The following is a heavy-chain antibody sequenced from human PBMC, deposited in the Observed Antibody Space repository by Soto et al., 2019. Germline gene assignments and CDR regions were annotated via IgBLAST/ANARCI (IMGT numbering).Heavy chain of an antibody. V-gene: IGHV1-69*13. D-gene: IGHD6-13*01. Sequence: ASVKVSCKASGGTFSSYAISWVRQAPGQGLEWMGGIIPIFGTANYAQKFQGRVTITADESTSTAYMELSSLRSEDTAVHYCARGEDSSSWYSFDYWGQGTLVTVSS. J-gene: IGHJ4*02. CDR1: GGTFSSYA. CDR3: ARGEDSSSWYSFDY. CDR2: IIPIFGTA.